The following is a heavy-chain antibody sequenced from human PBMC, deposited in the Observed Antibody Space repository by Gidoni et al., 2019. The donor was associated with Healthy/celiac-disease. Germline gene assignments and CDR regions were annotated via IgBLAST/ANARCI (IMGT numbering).Heavy chain of an antibody. D-gene: IGHD4-4*01. CDR1: GFTFDDYA. Sequence: EVQLVESGGGLVQPGRSLRLSCAASGFTFDDYAMHWVRQAPGKGLEWVSGISWNSGSIGYADSVKGRFTISRDNAKNSLYLQMNSLRAEDTALYYCAGHYSNYAYYGMDVWGQGTTVTVSS. V-gene: IGHV3-9*01. CDR2: ISWNSGSI. CDR3: AGHYSNYAYYGMDV. J-gene: IGHJ6*02.